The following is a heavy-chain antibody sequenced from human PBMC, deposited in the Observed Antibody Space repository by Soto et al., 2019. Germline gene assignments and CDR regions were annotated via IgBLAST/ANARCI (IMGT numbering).Heavy chain of an antibody. V-gene: IGHV3-30-3*01. CDR3: VRDYSGSGSVDY. J-gene: IGHJ4*02. CDR2: ISSDGGTK. Sequence: QVQLVESGGGVVQPGRSLRLSCAGSGYIFSNNAMHWVRQAPGKGLEWVAVISSDGGTKFYADFVKGRFTISRDNSKNTLYLQMSSLRPEDSAIYSCVRDYSGSGSVDYWGQGTVVTVSS. D-gene: IGHD3-10*01. CDR1: GYIFSNNA.